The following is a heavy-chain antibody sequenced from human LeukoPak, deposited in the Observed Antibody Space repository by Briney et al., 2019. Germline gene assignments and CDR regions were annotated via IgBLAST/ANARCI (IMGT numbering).Heavy chain of an antibody. J-gene: IGHJ5*02. CDR3: ARVELANWFDP. V-gene: IGHV4-34*01. CDR2: INHSGST. D-gene: IGHD6-13*01. Sequence: SETLSLTCAVSGGSFSGYYWSWIRQPPGKGLEWIGEINHSGSTNYNPSLKSRVTISVDTSKNQFSLKLSSVTAADTAVYYCARVELANWFDPWGQGTLVTVSS. CDR1: GGSFSGYY.